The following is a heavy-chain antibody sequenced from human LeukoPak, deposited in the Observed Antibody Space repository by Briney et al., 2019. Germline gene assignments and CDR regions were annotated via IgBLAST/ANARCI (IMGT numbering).Heavy chain of an antibody. Sequence: GGSLRLSCAASGFTFSSYSMNWVRQAPGKGLEWVSSISSSSSYIYYADSVKGRFTISRDNAKNSLYLQMNSLRAEDTAVYYCARDRRPDNYFDYWGQGTLVTVSS. CDR3: ARDRRPDNYFDY. CDR2: ISSSSSYI. CDR1: GFTFSSYS. J-gene: IGHJ4*02. V-gene: IGHV3-21*01.